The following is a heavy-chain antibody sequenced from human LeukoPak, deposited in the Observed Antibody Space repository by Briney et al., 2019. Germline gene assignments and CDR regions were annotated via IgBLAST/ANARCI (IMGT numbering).Heavy chain of an antibody. CDR1: GFTFSSYS. CDR2: ISSSSSYI. CDR3: ARDSMVRGVIDSPAVDY. D-gene: IGHD3-10*01. J-gene: IGHJ4*02. V-gene: IGHV3-21*01. Sequence: PGGSLRLSCAASGFTFSSYSMNWVRQAPGKGLEWVSSISSSSSYIYYADSVKGRFTISRDNAKNSLYLQMNSLRAEDTAVYYCARDSMVRGVIDSPAVDYWGQETLVTGSS.